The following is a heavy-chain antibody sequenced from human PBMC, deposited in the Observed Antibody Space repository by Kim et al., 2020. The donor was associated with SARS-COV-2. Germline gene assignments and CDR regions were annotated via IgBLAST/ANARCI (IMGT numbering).Heavy chain of an antibody. CDR1: GYTFTSYG. D-gene: IGHD3-3*01. V-gene: IGHV1-18*01. CDR2: ISAYNGNT. Sequence: ASVKVSCKASGYTFTSYGISWVRQAPGQGLEWMGWISAYNGNTNYAQKLQGRVTMTTDTSTSTAYMELRSLRSDDTAVYYCARVLGSLRFLEWSKPTIPFDPWGQGTLVTVSS. CDR3: ARVLGSLRFLEWSKPTIPFDP. J-gene: IGHJ5*02.